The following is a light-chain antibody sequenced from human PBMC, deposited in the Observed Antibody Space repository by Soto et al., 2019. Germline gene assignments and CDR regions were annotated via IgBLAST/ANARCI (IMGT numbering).Light chain of an antibody. CDR1: SSDVGAYNY. V-gene: IGLV2-14*01. J-gene: IGLJ1*01. CDR2: DVY. Sequence: QSALTQPASVSGSPGQSITISCTVPSSDVGAYNYVSWYQQHAGKAPKLVIWDVYNRPSGVSHRFSGSKSGNMASLTISGLQAEDEADYSCRSYKTSSSYVFGTGTKVTVL. CDR3: RSYKTSSSYV.